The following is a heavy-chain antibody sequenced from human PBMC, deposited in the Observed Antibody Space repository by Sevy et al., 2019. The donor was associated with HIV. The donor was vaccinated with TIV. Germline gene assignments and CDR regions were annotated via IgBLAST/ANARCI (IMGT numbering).Heavy chain of an antibody. CDR1: GFTFGDYV. CDR3: SRADYYGSDGGYYGMDV. D-gene: IGHD3-10*01. V-gene: IGHV3-49*03. J-gene: IGHJ6*02. Sequence: GGSLRLSCKVSGFTFGDYVMTWFRQAPGKGLEWVGFIRSKVYGGTTEYAASVKGGFIISRDDSKSIAYLRMNSLKTEDTGVYYCSRADYYGSDGGYYGMDVWGQGTTVTVSS. CDR2: IRSKVYGGTT.